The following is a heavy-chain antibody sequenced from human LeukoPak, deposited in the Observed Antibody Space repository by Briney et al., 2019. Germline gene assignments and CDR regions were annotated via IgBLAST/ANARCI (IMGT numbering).Heavy chain of an antibody. CDR1: GYTFTGYY. V-gene: IGHV1-18*04. CDR3: ARGAYSSGWAYFDH. CDR2: INAYNGNT. J-gene: IGHJ4*02. D-gene: IGHD6-19*01. Sequence: ASVKVSCKASGYTFTGYYMHWVRQAPGQGLEWMGWINAYNGNTNYAQKLQGRVTMTTDTSTSTAYMELRSLRSDDTAVYYCARGAYSSGWAYFDHWGQGTLVTVSS.